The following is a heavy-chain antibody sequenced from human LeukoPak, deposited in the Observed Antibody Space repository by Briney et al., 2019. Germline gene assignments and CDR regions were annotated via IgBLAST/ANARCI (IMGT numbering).Heavy chain of an antibody. Sequence: PGGSLRLSCAASGFTFSSYAMSWVRQAPGKGLEWVSAISGSGGSTYYADSVKGRFTISRDNSKNTLYLQMNSLRAEDTAVYYCAKELGTCSSTSCYGGDYYYGMDVWGQGTTVTVSS. CDR3: AKELGTCSSTSCYGGDYYYGMDV. CDR2: ISGSGGST. D-gene: IGHD2-2*01. J-gene: IGHJ6*02. V-gene: IGHV3-23*01. CDR1: GFTFSSYA.